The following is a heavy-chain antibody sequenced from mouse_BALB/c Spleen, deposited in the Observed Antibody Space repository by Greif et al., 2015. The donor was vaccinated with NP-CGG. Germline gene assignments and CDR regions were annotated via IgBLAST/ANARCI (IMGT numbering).Heavy chain of an antibody. V-gene: IGHV14-3*02. CDR1: GFNINDTY. CDR3: ARGGAGRGFAY. J-gene: IGHJ3*01. D-gene: IGHD3-3*01. CDR2: IDPANGNT. Sequence: VQLKDSGAELVKPGASVKLSCTASGFNINDTYMHWVKQRPEQGLEWIGRIDPANGNTKYDPKFQGKATITADTSSNTAYLQLSSLTSEDTAVYYCARGGAGRGFAYWGQGTLVTVSA.